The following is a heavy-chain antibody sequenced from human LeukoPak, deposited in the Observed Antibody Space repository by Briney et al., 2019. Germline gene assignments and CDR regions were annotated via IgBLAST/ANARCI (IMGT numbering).Heavy chain of an antibody. D-gene: IGHD6-19*01. CDR1: GYSFTSYW. CDR3: ARPGYSSGWYHIYEYDY. CDR2: IYPGDSDT. V-gene: IGHV5-51*01. Sequence: GESLKISCKGSGYSFTSYWIGWVRQMPGKGLEWMGVIYPGDSDTRYSPSFQGQVTISADKSISTAYLQWSSLKASDTAMYYCARPGYSSGWYHIYEYDYWGQGTLVTVSS. J-gene: IGHJ4*02.